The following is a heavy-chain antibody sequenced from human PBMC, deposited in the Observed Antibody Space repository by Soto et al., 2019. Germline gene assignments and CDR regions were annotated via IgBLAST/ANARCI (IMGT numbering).Heavy chain of an antibody. Sequence: QVQLQESGPGLVKPSETLSLTCTVSGVSITSHYWTWIRQPPGKGLEWIGNIHYSGSTNSSPSLNGRVIISVDPYENQSSLKLSSVTTADTAVYYCTVGGAGHPFDYWCQGTLVTVSS. J-gene: IGHJ4*02. CDR2: IHYSGST. CDR3: TVGGAGHPFDY. V-gene: IGHV4-59*11. D-gene: IGHD3-16*01. CDR1: GVSITSHY.